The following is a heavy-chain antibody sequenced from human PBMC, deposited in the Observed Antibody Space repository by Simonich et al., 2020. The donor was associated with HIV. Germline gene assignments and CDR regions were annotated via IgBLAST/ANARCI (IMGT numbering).Heavy chain of an antibody. Sequence: EVQLVQSGAEVKKPGATMKISCNISGHTFIDYYLHWVQQAPGKGLEWVGRIDPEDEETIYAEKFQGRVTITADTSTDTVYMELSSLRSEDTAMYYCATVVVLPAATRGTWFDPWGQGTLVTVSS. D-gene: IGHD2-2*01. J-gene: IGHJ5*02. CDR2: IDPEDEET. CDR3: ATVVVLPAATRGTWFDP. CDR1: GHTFIDYY. V-gene: IGHV1-69-2*01.